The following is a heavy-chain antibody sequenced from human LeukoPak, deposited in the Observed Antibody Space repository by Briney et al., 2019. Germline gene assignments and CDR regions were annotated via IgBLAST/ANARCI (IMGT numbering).Heavy chain of an antibody. Sequence: GASVEVSCKASGGTFSSYAIRWVRQAPGHGREGWGRIIPILGMANYAQKFQGRVTITADKSTSTAYMELSSLRSEDTAVYYCARAPNYDSSGLSFDYWGQGTLVTVSS. CDR2: IIPILGMA. V-gene: IGHV1-69*04. J-gene: IGHJ4*02. D-gene: IGHD3-22*01. CDR3: ARAPNYDSSGLSFDY. CDR1: GGTFSSYA.